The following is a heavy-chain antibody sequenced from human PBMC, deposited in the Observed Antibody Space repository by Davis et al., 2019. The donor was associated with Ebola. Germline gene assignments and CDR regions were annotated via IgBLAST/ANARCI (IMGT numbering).Heavy chain of an antibody. CDR2: IRSKPKGYAT. CDR3: TRLGDYSDYGGHY. J-gene: IGHJ4*02. CDR1: GFSLSDST. Sequence: GESLKISCAASGFSLSDSTIHWVRQASGKGLEWVGRIRSKPKGYATAYAASVKGRFTISRDDSENTSYLQMNSLKIEDTAVYYCTRLGDYSDYGGHYWGQGTLVNVSS. V-gene: IGHV3-73*01. D-gene: IGHD4-11*01.